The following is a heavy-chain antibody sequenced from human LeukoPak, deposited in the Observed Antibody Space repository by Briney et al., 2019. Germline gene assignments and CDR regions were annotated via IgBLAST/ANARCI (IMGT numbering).Heavy chain of an antibody. D-gene: IGHD6-13*01. CDR2: ISAYNGNT. CDR1: GYTFTSYG. V-gene: IGHV1-18*01. CDR3: ARDSRGSSSWYPAGWFDP. J-gene: IGHJ5*02. Sequence: ASVKVSCKASGYTFTSYGISWVRQAPGQGLEWMGWISAYNGNTNYAQKLQGRVTMTTDTSTSTAYMELRSLRSDDTAVYYCARDSRGSSSWYPAGWFDPWGQGTLVTVSS.